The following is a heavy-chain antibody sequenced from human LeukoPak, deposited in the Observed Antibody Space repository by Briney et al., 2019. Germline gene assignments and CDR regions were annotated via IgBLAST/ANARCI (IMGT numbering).Heavy chain of an antibody. CDR1: GFTFSSYA. Sequence: PGGSLRLSCAASGFTFSSYAMSWVRQAPGKGLEWVSGLTDTSSDTYYANSVRGRFTISRDNSKNTLYLQMNSLRADDSAIYYCAKPRSSSRRGRTAIVFTGDFDYWGQGTLATVSS. J-gene: IGHJ4*02. D-gene: IGHD5/OR15-5a*01. CDR2: LTDTSSDT. CDR3: AKPRSSSRRGRTAIVFTGDFDY. V-gene: IGHV3-23*01.